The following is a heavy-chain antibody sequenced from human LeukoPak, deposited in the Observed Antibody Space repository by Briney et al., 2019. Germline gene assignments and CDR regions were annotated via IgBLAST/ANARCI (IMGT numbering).Heavy chain of an antibody. V-gene: IGHV1-46*01. CDR3: ARELFSNYNGMDV. J-gene: IGHJ6*02. Sequence: ASVKVSCKASGDTFTNYYMHWVRQAPGQGLEWMGVINPSGGSTTYAQKFRGRVTMTRDTSTSTVYMELSSLGSEDTAVYYCARELFSNYNGMDVWGQGTTVTASS. CDR1: GDTFTNYY. CDR2: INPSGGST.